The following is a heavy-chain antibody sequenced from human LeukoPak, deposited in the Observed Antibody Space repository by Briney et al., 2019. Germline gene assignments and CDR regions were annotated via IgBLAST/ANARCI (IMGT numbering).Heavy chain of an antibody. Sequence: GGSLRLSCSASGFTFSDYDMNWVRQAPGKGLEWVSSISGLSSYTYYGESVKGRFSISRDNARNSLYLQMNSLGAEDTATYYCGRAFPPLRTSSAGDLWGQGILVTVSS. J-gene: IGHJ4*02. CDR3: GRAFPPLRTSSAGDL. CDR2: ISGLSSYT. CDR1: GFTFSDYD. D-gene: IGHD3-16*01. V-gene: IGHV3-21*01.